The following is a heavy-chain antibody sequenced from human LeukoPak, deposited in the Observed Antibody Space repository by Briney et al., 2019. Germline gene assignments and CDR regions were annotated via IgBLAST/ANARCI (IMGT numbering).Heavy chain of an antibody. J-gene: IGHJ4*02. CDR2: ITNKPNGYST. CDR3: ARSTRSSLDY. Sequence: GGPLTLLCAVWVLLFSDHHMVGPREAPGRGGEGVGRITNKPNGYSTDYAACVKRKYPISRDVQENPVYLQTNSLKTDDTSMYYCARSTRSSLDYWGQGALVSVSP. CDR1: VLLFSDHH. V-gene: IGHV3-72*01. D-gene: IGHD3-10*01.